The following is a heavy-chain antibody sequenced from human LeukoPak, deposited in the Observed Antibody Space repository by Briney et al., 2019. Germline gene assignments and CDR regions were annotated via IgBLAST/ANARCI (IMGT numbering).Heavy chain of an antibody. D-gene: IGHD2-21*02. Sequence: GGSLRLSCAASGFTFSSYAMSWVRQAPGKGLVWVSAISGSGGSTYYADSVKGRFTISRDNSKNTLYLQMNSLRAEDTAVYYCAKYRGGDCYFLYWGQGTLVTVSS. CDR3: AKYRGGDCYFLY. J-gene: IGHJ4*02. V-gene: IGHV3-23*01. CDR2: ISGSGGST. CDR1: GFTFSSYA.